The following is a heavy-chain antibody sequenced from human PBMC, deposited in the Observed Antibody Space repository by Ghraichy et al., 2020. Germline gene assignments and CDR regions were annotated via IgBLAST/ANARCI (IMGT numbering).Heavy chain of an antibody. J-gene: IGHJ6*02. Sequence: SETLSLTCTVSGASISSTSYYWGWIRQPPGKGLEFIGNIYYSGSTSYNPSLKSRVTISIDTSKNQFSLSLSSVTAADAALYYCARGSVFGTSSFWVGDDYNDMDVWGQGTKVTVSS. V-gene: IGHV4-39*07. CDR2: IYYSGST. D-gene: IGHD2-21*02. CDR1: GASISSTSYY. CDR3: ARGSVFGTSSFWVGDDYNDMDV.